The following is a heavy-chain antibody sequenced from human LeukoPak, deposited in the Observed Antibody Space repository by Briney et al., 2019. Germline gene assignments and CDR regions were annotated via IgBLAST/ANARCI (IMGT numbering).Heavy chain of an antibody. V-gene: IGHV3-53*01. CDR3: AREQLGLGGMDV. D-gene: IGHD6-6*01. J-gene: IGHJ6*02. CDR2: IYSGGST. Sequence: GGSLRLSCAASGFTVSSNYMSWVRQAPGRGLEWVSVIYSGGSTYYADSVKGRFTISRDNSKNTLYLQMNSLRAEDTAVYCCAREQLGLGGMDVWGQGTTVTVSS. CDR1: GFTVSSNY.